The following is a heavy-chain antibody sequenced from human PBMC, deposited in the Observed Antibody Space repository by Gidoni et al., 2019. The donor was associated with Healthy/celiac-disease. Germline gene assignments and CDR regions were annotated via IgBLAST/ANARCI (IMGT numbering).Heavy chain of an antibody. CDR1: GFTFSNAW. D-gene: IGHD6-6*01. CDR2: IKSKTDGGTT. Sequence: EVQLVESGGGLVKPGGSLRLSCAASGFTFSNAWMSWVRQAPGKGLEWVGRIKSKTDGGTTDYAAPVKGRFTISRDDSKNTLYLQMNSLKTEDTAVYYCTTDLILLQYSSSSVYLEDYWGQGTLVTVSS. V-gene: IGHV3-15*01. CDR3: TTDLILLQYSSSSVYLEDY. J-gene: IGHJ4*02.